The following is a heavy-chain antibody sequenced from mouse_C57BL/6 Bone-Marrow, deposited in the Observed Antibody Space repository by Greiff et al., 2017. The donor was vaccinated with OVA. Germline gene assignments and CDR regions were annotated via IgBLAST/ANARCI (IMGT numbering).Heavy chain of an antibody. CDR2: INPNYGTT. CDR1: GYSFTDYN. J-gene: IGHJ1*03. D-gene: IGHD1-1*01. V-gene: IGHV1-39*01. Sequence: EVQLVESGPELVKPGASVKISCKASGYSFTDYNMNWVKQSNGKSLEWIGVINPNYGTTSYNQKFKGKATLTVDQSSSTAYMQLNSLTSEDSAVYYCARFITTVVATDWYFDVWGTGTTVTVSA. CDR3: ARFITTVVATDWYFDV.